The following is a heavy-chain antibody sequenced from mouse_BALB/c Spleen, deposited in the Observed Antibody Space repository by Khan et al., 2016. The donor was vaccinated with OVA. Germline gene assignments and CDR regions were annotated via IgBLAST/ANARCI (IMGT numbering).Heavy chain of an antibody. Sequence: QVQLQQSGAELVKPGASVKLSCKASGYTFTSYDINWVRQRPEQGLEWIGWIFPGDDSTKYNEKFKGKATLTSAKSSSTAYMQLSRLTSEDSAVSICTRGYYGSILYCCMDVWGEGTTVTGSS. CDR2: IFPGDDST. D-gene: IGHD1-1*01. CDR1: GYTFTSYD. V-gene: IGHV1-85*01. J-gene: IGHJ1*01. CDR3: TRGYYGSILYCCMDV.